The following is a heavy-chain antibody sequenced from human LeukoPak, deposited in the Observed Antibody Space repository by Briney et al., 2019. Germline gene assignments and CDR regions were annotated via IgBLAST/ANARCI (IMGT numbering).Heavy chain of an antibody. J-gene: IGHJ4*02. CDR2: ISSSGSTI. Sequence: GGSLRLSCAVSGFTFSSYEMNWVRQAPGKGLEWVSYISSSGSTIHYADSVKGRFTISRDNAKNSLYLQMNSLRAEDTAVYYCARAGFLEWWESDGYWGQGTLVTVSS. V-gene: IGHV3-48*03. CDR3: ARAGFLEWWESDGY. CDR1: GFTFSSYE. D-gene: IGHD3-3*01.